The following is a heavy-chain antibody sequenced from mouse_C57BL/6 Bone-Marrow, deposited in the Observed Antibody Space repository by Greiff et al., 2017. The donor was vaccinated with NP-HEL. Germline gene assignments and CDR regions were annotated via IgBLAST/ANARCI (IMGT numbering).Heavy chain of an antibody. CDR3: ARDDGTLYYAMDY. D-gene: IGHD2-3*01. J-gene: IGHJ4*01. V-gene: IGHV5-17*01. Sequence: EVKLEESGGGLVKPGGSLKLSCAASGFTFSDYGMHWVRQAPEKGLEWVAYISSGSSTIYYADTVKGRFTISRDNAKNTLFLQMTSLRSEDTAMYYCARDDGTLYYAMDYWGQGTSVTVSS. CDR1: GFTFSDYG. CDR2: ISSGSSTI.